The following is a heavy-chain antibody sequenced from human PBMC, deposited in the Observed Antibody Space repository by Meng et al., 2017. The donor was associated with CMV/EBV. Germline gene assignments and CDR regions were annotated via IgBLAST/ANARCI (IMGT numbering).Heavy chain of an antibody. V-gene: IGHV1-69*05. D-gene: IGHD3-10*01. J-gene: IGHJ5*02. CDR1: GYTFTSYG. Sequence: SVKVSCKASGYTFTSYGISWVRQAPGQGLEWMGGIIPIFGTAKYAQKFQGRVTITTDESTTTAYMEPSSLRSEDTAVYYCARGFYYGSGSYSFWFDTWGQGTLVTVSS. CDR3: ARGFYYGSGSYSFWFDT. CDR2: IIPIFGTA.